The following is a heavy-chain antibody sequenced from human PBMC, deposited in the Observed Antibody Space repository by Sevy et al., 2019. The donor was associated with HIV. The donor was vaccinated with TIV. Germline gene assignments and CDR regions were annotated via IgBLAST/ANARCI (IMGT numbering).Heavy chain of an antibody. J-gene: IGHJ3*02. V-gene: IGHV3-15*01. CDR2: IKSKTDGGTT. D-gene: IGHD6-19*01. CDR1: GFTFSNAW. Sequence: GGSLRLSCAASGFTFSNAWMSWVRQAPGKGLEWVGRIKSKTDGGTTDYAAPVEGRFTISRDDSKNTLYQQMNSLKTDDTAVYYCTTARLSIEVAGNHRRTAFDIWGQGTMVTVSS. CDR3: TTARLSIEVAGNHRRTAFDI.